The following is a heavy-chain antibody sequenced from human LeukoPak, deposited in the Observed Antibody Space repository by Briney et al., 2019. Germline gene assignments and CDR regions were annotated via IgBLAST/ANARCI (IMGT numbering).Heavy chain of an antibody. V-gene: IGHV4-59*08. CDR2: IYYSGST. D-gene: IGHD3-22*01. J-gene: IGHJ4*02. CDR3: ARSTYYYDSSGPHAVFDY. CDR1: GGSISSYY. Sequence: SETLSLTCTVSGGSISSYYWSWIRQPPGKGLEWIGYIYYSGSTNYNPSLKSRVTISVDTSKNQFSLKLSSVTAADTAVYYCARSTYYYDSSGPHAVFDYWGQGTLVTVSS.